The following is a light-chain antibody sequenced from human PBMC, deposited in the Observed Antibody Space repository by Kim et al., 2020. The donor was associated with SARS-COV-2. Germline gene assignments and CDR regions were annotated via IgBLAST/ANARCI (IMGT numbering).Light chain of an antibody. CDR1: SQDVGGNSC. V-gene: IGLV2-14*03. CDR2: DVS. Sequence: QSITNSCTRTSQDVGGNSCVYWYQPLPGQAPKVMIYDVSYRPSGFSNLFSGSKSGNTASLTISGLQAEDEADYYCSSYTSSSPLWVFGERTQLTVL. J-gene: IGLJ3*02. CDR3: SSYTSSSPLWV.